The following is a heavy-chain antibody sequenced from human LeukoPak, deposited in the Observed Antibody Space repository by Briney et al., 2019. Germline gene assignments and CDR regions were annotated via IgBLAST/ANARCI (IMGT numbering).Heavy chain of an antibody. CDR3: ARHGDYGDYDAFDI. Sequence: GESLMISCTGSGYSITSHWISWVRQMAGKGLEWRGRIDPSDSYTNYSPSFQGHVTISADKSISTAYLQWSSLRASDTAMYYCARHGDYGDYDAFDIWGQGTMVTVSS. CDR2: IDPSDSYT. D-gene: IGHD4-17*01. J-gene: IGHJ3*02. CDR1: GYSITSHW. V-gene: IGHV5-10-1*01.